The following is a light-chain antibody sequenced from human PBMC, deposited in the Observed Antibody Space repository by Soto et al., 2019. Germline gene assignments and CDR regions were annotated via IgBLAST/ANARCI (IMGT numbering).Light chain of an antibody. J-gene: IGLJ3*02. V-gene: IGLV7-46*01. CDR1: TGAVTSGHY. CDR2: DTT. CDR3: LLSCSGTNGV. Sequence: QSVVTQEPSLTVSPGGTVTLTCGSSTGAVTSGHYPYWFQQKPGQAPRTLIYDTTNKHSWTPARFSGSLLGGKAALTLAGAQTDDEADYYCLLSCSGTNGVFGGGTKVTVL.